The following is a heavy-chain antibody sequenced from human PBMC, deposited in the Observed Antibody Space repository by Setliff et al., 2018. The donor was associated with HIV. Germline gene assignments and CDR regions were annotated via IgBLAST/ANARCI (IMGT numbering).Heavy chain of an antibody. J-gene: IGHJ4*02. Sequence: NPSETLSLTCSVSGHSISSGYYWGWIRQPPGKGLEWIGSISHSGTTYYNPSLKSRVTISVDTSKNQFSLKLSSVTAADTAVYYCAREAYGSGSYPSFGLDYWGQGTLVTVSS. CDR3: AREAYGSGSYPSFGLDY. CDR1: GHSISSGYY. V-gene: IGHV4-38-2*02. CDR2: ISHSGTT. D-gene: IGHD3-10*01.